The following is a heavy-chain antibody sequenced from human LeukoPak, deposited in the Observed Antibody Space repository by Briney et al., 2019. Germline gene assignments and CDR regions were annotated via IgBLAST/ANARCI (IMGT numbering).Heavy chain of an antibody. CDR1: GGSITSSKW. Sequence: SETLSLTCAVSGGSITSSKWWTWVRQPPGKGLEWIGESYHSGSTNYNPSLKSRVTISVDKSKKQFSLKLSSVTAADTAVYYCARLSPDGFGIWGQGTMVTVFS. CDR3: ARLSPDGFGI. CDR2: SYHSGST. V-gene: IGHV4-4*02. J-gene: IGHJ3*02. D-gene: IGHD2/OR15-2a*01.